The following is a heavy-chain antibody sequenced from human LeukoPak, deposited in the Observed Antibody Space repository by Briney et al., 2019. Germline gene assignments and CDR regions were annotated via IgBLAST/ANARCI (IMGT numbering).Heavy chain of an antibody. CDR1: GFSFNNYA. CDR3: AKGAFDYSEISYFYY. V-gene: IGHV3-23*01. D-gene: IGHD5-12*01. J-gene: IGHJ4*02. CDR2: IIGSSGNT. Sequence: GGSLRLSCVASGFSFNNYAMNWVRQAPGKGLEWVSLIIGSSGNTFYADSVKGRFTISRDKSKSTLYLQMNSLRAEDTAVYYCAKGAFDYSEISYFYYWGQGSLVTVSS.